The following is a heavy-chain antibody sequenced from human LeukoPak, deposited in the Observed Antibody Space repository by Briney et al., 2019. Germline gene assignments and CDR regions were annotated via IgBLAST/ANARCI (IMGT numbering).Heavy chain of an antibody. D-gene: IGHD2-2*01. CDR1: GFTSSSYA. V-gene: IGHV3-23*01. CDR3: AKVGRASWAPYYFDY. CDR2: VRGSGTST. J-gene: IGHJ4*02. Sequence: GGSLRLSCAASGFTSSSYAMGWVRQAPGKGLDWVSDVRGSGTSTNYADSVKGRLTISRDNSKNTLYLQMNNLRAEDTAVYYCAKVGRASWAPYYFDYWGQGTLVTVSS.